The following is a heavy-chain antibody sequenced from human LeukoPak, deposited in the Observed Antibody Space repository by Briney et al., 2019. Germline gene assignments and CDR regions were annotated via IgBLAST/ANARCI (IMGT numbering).Heavy chain of an antibody. CDR3: AREPEKDY. CDR1: GYTFTGYY. CDR2: ISAYNGNT. V-gene: IGHV1-18*04. J-gene: IGHJ4*02. Sequence: GASVTVSCKASGYTFTGYYMHWVRQAPGQGLEWMGWISAYNGNTNYAQKLQGRVTMTTDTSTSTAYMELRSLRSDDTAVYYCAREPEKDYWGQGTLVTVSS.